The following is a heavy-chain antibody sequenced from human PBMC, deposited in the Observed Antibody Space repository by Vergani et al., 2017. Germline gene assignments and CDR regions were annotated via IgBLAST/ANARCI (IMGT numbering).Heavy chain of an antibody. V-gene: IGHV1-3*01. CDR1: GYTFTSYA. Sequence: QVQLVQSGAEVKKPGASVKVSCKASGYTFTSYAMHWVRQAPGQRLEWMGWINAGNGNTKYSQKFQGRVTITRDTSASTAYMELSSLRSEDTAVYYCAGEWAQLRGLFDPWGQGTLVTVSS. CDR2: INAGNGNT. D-gene: IGHD1-1*01. J-gene: IGHJ5*02. CDR3: AGEWAQLRGLFDP.